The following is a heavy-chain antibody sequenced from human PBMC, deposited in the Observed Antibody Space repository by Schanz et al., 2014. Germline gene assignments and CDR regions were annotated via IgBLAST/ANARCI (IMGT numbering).Heavy chain of an antibody. J-gene: IGHJ6*02. CDR2: IISILGIP. Sequence: QVQLVQSGAEVKKPGSSVKVSCKASGGTFSSYTISWVRQAPGQGLEWMGRIISILGIPNYAQKFQGRVTFAADKCTSTAYMELSSLKSEDTAVYYCARGPSQGYSYGHNIGAYYYGMDVWGQGTTVTVSS. CDR1: GGTFSSYT. CDR3: ARGPSQGYSYGHNIGAYYYGMDV. V-gene: IGHV1-69*02. D-gene: IGHD5-18*01.